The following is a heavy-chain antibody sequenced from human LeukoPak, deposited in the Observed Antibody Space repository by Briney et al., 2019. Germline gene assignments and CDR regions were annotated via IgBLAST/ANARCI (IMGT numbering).Heavy chain of an antibody. CDR3: ARGMLWFGELSTMD. CDR1: GYTFTSYD. J-gene: IGHJ4*02. CDR2: MNPNSGNT. D-gene: IGHD3-10*01. Sequence: ASVKVSCNASGYTFTSYDINWVRQATGQGLEWMGWMNPNSGNTGYAQKFQGRVTMTRNTSISTAYMELSSLRSEDTAVYYCARGMLWFGELSTMDWGQGTLVTVSS. V-gene: IGHV1-8*01.